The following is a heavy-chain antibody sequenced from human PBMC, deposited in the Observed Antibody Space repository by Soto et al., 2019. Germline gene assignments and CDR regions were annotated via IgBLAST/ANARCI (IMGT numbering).Heavy chain of an antibody. Sequence: QVQLQESGPGLVKPSQTLSLTCTVSGGSISSGGYYWTWIRQHPGKGLEWIGYNYYSGITYYNPSLNIRVTIPLDPPKNPFSLKLSSVTAADTAVYYCARGSSIAGLSYGMDVWGQGTTVTVSS. J-gene: IGHJ6*02. CDR2: NYYSGIT. CDR1: GGSISSGGYY. V-gene: IGHV4-31*03. CDR3: ARGSSIAGLSYGMDV. D-gene: IGHD6-6*01.